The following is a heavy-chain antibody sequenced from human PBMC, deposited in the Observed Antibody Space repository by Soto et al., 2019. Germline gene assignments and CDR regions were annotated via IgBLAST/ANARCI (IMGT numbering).Heavy chain of an antibody. CDR2: INPNSGGT. J-gene: IGHJ6*02. D-gene: IGHD6-25*01. V-gene: IGHV1-2*02. CDR3: AGPPATAGPYYYGMDV. CDR1: GYTFTGYY. Sequence: GASVKVSCKASGYTFTGYYMHWVRQAPGQGLEWMGWINPNSGGTNYAQKFQGRVTMTRDTSISTAYMELSRLRSDDTAVYYCAGPPATAGPYYYGMDVWGQGTTVTVSS.